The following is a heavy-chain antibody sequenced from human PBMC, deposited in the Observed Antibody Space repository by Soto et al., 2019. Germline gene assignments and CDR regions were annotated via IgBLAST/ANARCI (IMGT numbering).Heavy chain of an antibody. J-gene: IGHJ6*02. CDR1: GYTFTSYD. V-gene: IGHV1-8*01. Sequence: ASLKVSCKASGYTFTSYDINWVRQATGQGLEWMGWMNPNSGNTGYAQKFQGRVTMTRNTSISTAYMELSSLRSEDTAVYYCARDTAPEYYYYYYGMDVWGQGXTVTVSS. CDR3: ARDTAPEYYYYYYGMDV. CDR2: MNPNSGNT.